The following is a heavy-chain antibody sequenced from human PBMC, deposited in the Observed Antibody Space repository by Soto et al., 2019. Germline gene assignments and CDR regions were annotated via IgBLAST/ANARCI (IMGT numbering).Heavy chain of an antibody. Sequence: SVKVSCKASGGTFSSYAISWVRQAPGQGLEWMGGIIPIFGTANYAQKFQGRVTITADKSTSTAYMELSSLRSEDTAVYYCASVVGYSSGSAFDYWGQGTLVTVSS. CDR1: GGTFSSYA. CDR3: ASVVGYSSGSAFDY. CDR2: IIPIFGTA. J-gene: IGHJ4*02. D-gene: IGHD6-25*01. V-gene: IGHV1-69*06.